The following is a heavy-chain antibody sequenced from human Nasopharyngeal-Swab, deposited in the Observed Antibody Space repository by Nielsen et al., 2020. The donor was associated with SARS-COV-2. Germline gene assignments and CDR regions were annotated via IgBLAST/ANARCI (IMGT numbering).Heavy chain of an antibody. CDR1: GYSISSGYY. CDR2: IYHSGST. CDR3: AREGYSYGNNWFDH. V-gene: IGHV4-38-2*02. D-gene: IGHD5-18*01. Sequence: SETLSLTCTVSGYSISSGYYWGWIRQPPGKGLEWIGSIYHSGSTYYNPSLKSRVTISVDTSKNQFSLKLSSVTAADTAVYYCAREGYSYGNNWFDHWGQGTLVTVSS. J-gene: IGHJ5*02.